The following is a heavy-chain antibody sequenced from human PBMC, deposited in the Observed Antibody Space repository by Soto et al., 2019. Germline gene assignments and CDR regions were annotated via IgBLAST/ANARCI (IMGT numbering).Heavy chain of an antibody. CDR3: ARDHLGELSFRAGKYYFDY. V-gene: IGHV3-7*01. Sequence: EVQLVESGGGLVQPGGSLRLSCAASGFTFSSYWMSWVRQAPGKGLEWVANIKQDGSEKYYVDSVKGRFTISRDNAKNSLYLQMNSLRAEDTAVYYCARDHLGELSFRAGKYYFDYWGQGTLVTVSS. J-gene: IGHJ4*02. D-gene: IGHD3-16*02. CDR2: IKQDGSEK. CDR1: GFTFSSYW.